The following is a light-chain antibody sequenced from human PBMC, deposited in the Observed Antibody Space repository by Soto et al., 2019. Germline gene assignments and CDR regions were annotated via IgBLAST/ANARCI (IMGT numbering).Light chain of an antibody. V-gene: IGKV3-11*01. CDR3: QQRSYWR. Sequence: EMVLTQSPATLSLSPGERATLSCRASQGISRYLAWYQQKPGQAPRLLIYDASNRATVIPARFSGNGSRTDFTLTITSLEPEDFAVYYCQQRSYWRFGGGTRIQIK. J-gene: IGKJ4*01. CDR1: QGISRY. CDR2: DAS.